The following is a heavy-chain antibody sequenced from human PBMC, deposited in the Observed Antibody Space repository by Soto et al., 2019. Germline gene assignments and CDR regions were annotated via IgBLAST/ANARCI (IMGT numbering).Heavy chain of an antibody. V-gene: IGHV4-39*01. Sequence: QLQLQESGPGLVKPSETLSLTCTVSGGSISSSSYYWGWIRQPPGNGLEWIGSLYYSGSTYYNQSLKSRVTISVDTSKNQFSLKLSSVTAADTAVYYCATLPYSSSSYYYGMDVWGQGTTVTVSS. CDR3: ATLPYSSSSYYYGMDV. J-gene: IGHJ6*02. CDR2: LYYSGST. CDR1: GGSISSSSYY. D-gene: IGHD6-6*01.